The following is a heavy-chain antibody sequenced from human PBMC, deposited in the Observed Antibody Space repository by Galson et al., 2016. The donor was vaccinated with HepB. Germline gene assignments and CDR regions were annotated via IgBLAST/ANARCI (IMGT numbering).Heavy chain of an antibody. D-gene: IGHD3-3*01. Sequence: SLRLSCAASGFTFSSYWMSWVRQAPGKGLEWVANIKQDGSEKYYVDSVKGRFTISRDNAKNSLYLQMNSLRAEDTAVYYCARNLNYVFWDRHRDAFDIWGQGTMVTVSS. J-gene: IGHJ3*02. CDR2: IKQDGSEK. V-gene: IGHV3-7*01. CDR1: GFTFSSYW. CDR3: ARNLNYVFWDRHRDAFDI.